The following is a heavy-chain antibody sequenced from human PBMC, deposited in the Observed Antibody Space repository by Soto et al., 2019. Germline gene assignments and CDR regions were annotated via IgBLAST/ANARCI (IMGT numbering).Heavy chain of an antibody. J-gene: IGHJ4*02. V-gene: IGHV3-30-3*01. CDR2: ISYDGSNK. Sequence: QVQLVESGGGVVQPGRSLRLSCAASGFTFSSYAMHWARQAPGKGLEWVAVISYDGSNKYYADSVKGRFTISRDNSKNTLYLQMNSLRAEDTAVYYCARDGGYYDFWSGLTGLEYWGQGTLVTVSS. CDR1: GFTFSSYA. CDR3: ARDGGYYDFWSGLTGLEY. D-gene: IGHD3-3*01.